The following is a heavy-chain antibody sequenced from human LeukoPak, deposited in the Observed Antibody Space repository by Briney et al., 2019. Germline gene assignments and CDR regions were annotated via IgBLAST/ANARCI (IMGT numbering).Heavy chain of an antibody. V-gene: IGHV1-69*05. CDR3: ARVSGELYSRYFDY. CDR1: GGTFSSYA. CDR2: IIPIFGTA. D-gene: IGHD3-10*01. Sequence: SVKVSCKASGGTFSSYAISWVRQAPGQGLEWMGRIIPIFGTANYAQKFQGRVTVTTDESTSTAYMELSSLRSEDTAVYYCARVSGELYSRYFDYWGQGTLVTVSS. J-gene: IGHJ4*02.